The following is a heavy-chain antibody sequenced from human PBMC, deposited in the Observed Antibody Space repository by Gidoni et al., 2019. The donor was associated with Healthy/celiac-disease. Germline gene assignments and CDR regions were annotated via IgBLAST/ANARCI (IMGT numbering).Heavy chain of an antibody. CDR2: INHSGST. Sequence: QVQLQQWGAGLLKPSETLSLTCAVSGGSFSGYYWSWIRQPPGKGLEWIGEINHSGSTNYNPSLKSRVTISVDTSKNQFSLKLSSVTAADTAVYYCARGVAGTSAFDIWGQGTMVTVSS. CDR3: ARGVAGTSAFDI. J-gene: IGHJ3*02. D-gene: IGHD6-19*01. CDR1: GGSFSGYY. V-gene: IGHV4-34*01.